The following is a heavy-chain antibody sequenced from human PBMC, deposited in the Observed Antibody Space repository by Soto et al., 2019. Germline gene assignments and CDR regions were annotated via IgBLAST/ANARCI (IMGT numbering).Heavy chain of an antibody. V-gene: IGHV4-31*03. CDR1: GDSISRGAYY. D-gene: IGHD3-9*01. CDR2: FSNSGRT. CDR3: ARARQYYDCELDP. Sequence: QVQLQESGPGLVKPSQTLSLTCTVSGDSISRGAYYWTWIRQHPGTGLEWIGYFSNSGRTYYNPSLKSRLTISLATSENQFSLELTSVTAADTAIYYCARARQYYDCELDPWGQGTLVTVSS. J-gene: IGHJ5*02.